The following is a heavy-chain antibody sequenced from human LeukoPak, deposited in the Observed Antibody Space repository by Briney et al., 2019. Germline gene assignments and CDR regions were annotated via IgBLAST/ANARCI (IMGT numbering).Heavy chain of an antibody. CDR3: AKRKDDSGSYYRPMDV. CDR2: ISGTAGNT. V-gene: IGHV3-23*01. D-gene: IGHD3-10*01. CDR1: GFTLSSAA. Sequence: PRGSLRLSCAASGFTLSSAAMSWVRQAPGKGLEWVSSISGTAGNTHDADSVKGRFTISRDNSRNTLFLQMDSLRAEDTAVYYCAKRKDDSGSYYRPMDVWGQGTTVTVSS. J-gene: IGHJ6*02.